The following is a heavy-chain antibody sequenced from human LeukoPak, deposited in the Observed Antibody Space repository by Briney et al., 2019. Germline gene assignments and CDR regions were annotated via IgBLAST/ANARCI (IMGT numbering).Heavy chain of an antibody. J-gene: IGHJ6*03. V-gene: IGHV4-34*01. Sequence: PSETLSLTCTVSGGSFSGYYWSWIRQPPGKGLEWIGEINHSGSTNYNPSLKSRVTISVDTSRNQFSLKLSSVTAADTAVYYCARHKGRRTMDVWGKGTTVTVSS. CDR3: ARHKGRRTMDV. CDR1: GGSFSGYY. CDR2: INHSGST.